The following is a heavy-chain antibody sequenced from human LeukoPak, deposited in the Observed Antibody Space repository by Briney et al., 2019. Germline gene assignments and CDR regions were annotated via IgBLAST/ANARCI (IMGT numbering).Heavy chain of an antibody. D-gene: IGHD1-26*01. CDR3: ARDSGVGATMKTVY. CDR2: IYSGGST. V-gene: IGHV3-66*02. Sequence: PGGSLRLSCAASGFTVSSNYMSCVRQAPGKGLEWVSVIYSGGSTYYADSVKGRFTISRDNSKNTLYLQMNSLRAEDTAVYYCARDSGVGATMKTVYWGQGTLVTVSS. CDR1: GFTVSSNY. J-gene: IGHJ4*02.